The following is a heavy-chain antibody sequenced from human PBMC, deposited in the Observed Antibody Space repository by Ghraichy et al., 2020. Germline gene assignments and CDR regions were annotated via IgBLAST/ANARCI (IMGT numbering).Heavy chain of an antibody. Sequence: SETLSLTCTVSGGSIGGTSYYWGWIRQPPGKGLEWIGSVHHTGSTFYNPPLKSRVTMSVDTSKNQFSLKLTSMTAADASVYYCAAYDFWRNYRTDSDSWGQGTLVTVSS. D-gene: IGHD3-3*01. CDR3: AAYDFWRNYRTDSDS. V-gene: IGHV4-39*01. CDR1: GGSIGGTSYY. CDR2: VHHTGST. J-gene: IGHJ4*02.